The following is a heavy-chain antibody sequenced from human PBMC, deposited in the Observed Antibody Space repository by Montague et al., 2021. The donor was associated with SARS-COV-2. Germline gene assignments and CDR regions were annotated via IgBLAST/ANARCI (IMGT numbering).Heavy chain of an antibody. CDR2: IYYSGST. CDR3: ARQKMGSVTIFGVVMHDRWCDP. CDR1: GGSISSSSCY. V-gene: IGHV4-39*01. Sequence: SETLSLTCTVSGGSISSSSCYWGWIRQPPGKGLEWIGNIYYSGSTYYNPSLKSRVTISVDTSKNQFSLKLSSVTAADTAVYYCARQKMGSVTIFGVVMHDRWCDPWGQGTLVAVSS. D-gene: IGHD3-3*01. J-gene: IGHJ5*02.